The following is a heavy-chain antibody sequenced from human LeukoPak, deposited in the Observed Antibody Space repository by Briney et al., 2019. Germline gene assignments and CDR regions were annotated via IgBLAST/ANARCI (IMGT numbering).Heavy chain of an antibody. Sequence: GGSLRLSCAASGFTFSSYGMHWVRQAPGKGLEWVAFIRYDGSNKYYADSVKGRFTISRDNSKNTLYLQMNSLRAEDTAVYYCAKDIGLWFGELDFDYWGQGTLVTVSS. J-gene: IGHJ4*02. V-gene: IGHV3-30*02. CDR1: GFTFSSYG. CDR2: IRYDGSNK. D-gene: IGHD3-10*01. CDR3: AKDIGLWFGELDFDY.